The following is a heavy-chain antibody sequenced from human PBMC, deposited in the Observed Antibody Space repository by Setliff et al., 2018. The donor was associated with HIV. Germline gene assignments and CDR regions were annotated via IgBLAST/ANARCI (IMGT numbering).Heavy chain of an antibody. V-gene: IGHV3-43*01. CDR1: GFTFDDYT. Sequence: GGSLRLSCAASGFTFDDYTMHWVRQAPGKAPEWVSHISWDGYNTYYADSVKGRFTISRDNAKNSMDLQMNSLRAEDTAIYYWARKLRTGHDVDVWGQGTTVTVSS. CDR2: ISWDGYNT. J-gene: IGHJ6*02. CDR3: ARKLRTGHDVDV. D-gene: IGHD5-12*01.